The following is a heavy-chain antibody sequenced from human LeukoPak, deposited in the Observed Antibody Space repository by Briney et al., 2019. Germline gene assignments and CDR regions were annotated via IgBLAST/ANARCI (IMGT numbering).Heavy chain of an antibody. CDR1: GYTFTNYG. J-gene: IGHJ1*01. Sequence: GASVKVACKTSGYTFTNYGMHWVRQAPRQSLEWMGWINTGNGNTKSSQKFQDRVTLSRDTSASTAYMELNSLSSEDTAVYYCATVPLHDASGHYYSHWGQGTLVTVSS. D-gene: IGHD3-22*01. V-gene: IGHV1-3*04. CDR2: INTGNGNT. CDR3: ATVPLHDASGHYYSH.